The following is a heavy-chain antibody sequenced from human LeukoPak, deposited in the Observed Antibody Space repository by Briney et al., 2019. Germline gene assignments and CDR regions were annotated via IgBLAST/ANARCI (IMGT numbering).Heavy chain of an antibody. CDR3: AKILAVADLSGYYYMDV. V-gene: IGHV3-23*01. D-gene: IGHD6-19*01. J-gene: IGHJ6*03. CDR2: ISGSGGST. Sequence: PGGSLRLSCAASGFTFSSYAMSWVHQAPGKGLEWVSAISGSGGSTYYADSVKGRFTISRDNSKNTLYLQMNSLRAEDTAVYYCAKILAVADLSGYYYMDVWGKGTTVTVSS. CDR1: GFTFSSYA.